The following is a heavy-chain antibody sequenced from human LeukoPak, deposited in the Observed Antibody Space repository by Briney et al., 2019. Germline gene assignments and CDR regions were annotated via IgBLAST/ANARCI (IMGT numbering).Heavy chain of an antibody. J-gene: IGHJ5*02. Sequence: SETLSLTCTVSGYSISSGYYWGWIRQPPGKGLEWVGSFYHSGSTYYNPSLKSRVTISVDTSKNQFSLKLRSVTAADTAVYYCARDRDYYGLLDPWGQGTLVTVSS. V-gene: IGHV4-38-2*02. CDR1: GYSISSGYY. D-gene: IGHD3-10*01. CDR2: FYHSGST. CDR3: ARDRDYYGLLDP.